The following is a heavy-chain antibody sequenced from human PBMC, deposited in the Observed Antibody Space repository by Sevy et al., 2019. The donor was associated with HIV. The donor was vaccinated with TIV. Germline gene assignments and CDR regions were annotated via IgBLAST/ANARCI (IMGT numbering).Heavy chain of an antibody. J-gene: IGHJ6*02. CDR2: ISSSGSTI. D-gene: IGHD5-12*01. Sequence: GGSLRLSCAASGFTFSSYEMNWVRQAPGKGLEWVSYISSSGSTIYYADSVKGRFTISRDNAKNSLYLQMNSLRAEDTAVYYCAGTGDGYVLHYYYGMDVWGQGTTVTVSS. V-gene: IGHV3-48*03. CDR3: AGTGDGYVLHYYYGMDV. CDR1: GFTFSSYE.